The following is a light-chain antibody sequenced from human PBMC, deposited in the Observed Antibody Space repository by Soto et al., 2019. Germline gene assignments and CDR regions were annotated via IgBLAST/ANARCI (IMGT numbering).Light chain of an antibody. V-gene: IGKV1-5*01. CDR1: QPISSW. Sequence: DIQMTQSPPTLSASVGDRVTITCRASQPISSWLAWYHQKQGKAPKLLIYDASNLESGVPSRFSGSGSGTEFTLTISSLQPEDFGIYYCQQDENYWTFGQGTKVEIK. J-gene: IGKJ1*01. CDR2: DAS. CDR3: QQDENYWT.